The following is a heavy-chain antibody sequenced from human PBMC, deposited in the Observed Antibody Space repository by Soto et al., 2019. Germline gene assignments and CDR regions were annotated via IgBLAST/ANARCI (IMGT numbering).Heavy chain of an antibody. D-gene: IGHD3-16*01. CDR2: IFSSGTT. Sequence: SETLSLTCTVSGDSISSGNKYWSWIRQPPVKGLEWIGYIFSSGTTYYNPSLKSRLTMSLDASQNQFSLKLNSLTDADTAVYFCARVPSPFDYYYAMDVWGQGTTVTVSS. V-gene: IGHV4-30-4*01. J-gene: IGHJ6*02. CDR1: GDSISSGNKY. CDR3: ARVPSPFDYYYAMDV.